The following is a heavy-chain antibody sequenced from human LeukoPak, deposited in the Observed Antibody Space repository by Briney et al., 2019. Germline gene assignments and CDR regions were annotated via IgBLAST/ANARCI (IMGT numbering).Heavy chain of an antibody. D-gene: IGHD4-17*01. CDR3: ARPSNYGDYDLDY. CDR2: IYPGDSDT. Sequence: GESLKISCNGSGYIFTSYWIGWVRQMAGKGLEWMGIIYPGDSDTRYAASVQGQVTISADKSINTAYLQLSSLRASDTAMYYCARPSNYGDYDLDYWGQGTLVTVSS. V-gene: IGHV5-51*01. J-gene: IGHJ4*02. CDR1: GYIFTSYW.